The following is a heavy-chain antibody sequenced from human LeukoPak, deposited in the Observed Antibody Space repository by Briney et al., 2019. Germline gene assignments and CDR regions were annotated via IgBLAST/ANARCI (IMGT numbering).Heavy chain of an antibody. CDR1: GFTFSSYG. D-gene: IGHD6-6*01. CDR2: ISYDGSNK. J-gene: IGHJ4*02. V-gene: IGHV3-30*03. Sequence: PGGSLRLCCAASGFTFSSYGMHWVRQATGKGLEWVAVISYDGSNKYYTDSVKGRFTISRDNSKNTLYLQMNSLRAEDTAVYYCRMDYSSSDYWGQGTLVTVSS. CDR3: RMDYSSSDY.